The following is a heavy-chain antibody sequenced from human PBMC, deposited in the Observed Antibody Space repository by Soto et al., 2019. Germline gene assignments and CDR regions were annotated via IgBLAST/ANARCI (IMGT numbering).Heavy chain of an antibody. V-gene: IGHV3-15*06. CDR1: GFTVKDAW. J-gene: IGHJ5*02. CDR2: IRSQKDGVTT. Sequence: EIQLVESGGGVIKPGESLTLSCAASGFTVKDAWMHWVRQXPXKGLEWVGLIRSQKDGVTTHYAAPVRDRFTISRXXXXXXXXXXXXXXXXXXXXXXXXXXXXRDDPWGQGTLVTVSS. CDR3: XXXXRDDP.